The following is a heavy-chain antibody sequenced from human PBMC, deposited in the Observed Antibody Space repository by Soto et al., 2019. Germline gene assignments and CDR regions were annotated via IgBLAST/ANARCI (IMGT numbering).Heavy chain of an antibody. CDR1: GFTFIGYS. V-gene: IGHV3-48*02. CDR3: ARGGDYYDSSGPGRC. CDR2: ISSGSKTI. D-gene: IGHD3-22*01. J-gene: IGHJ4*02. Sequence: RGSLRLSCAASGFTFIGYSVNFCRHSPVKGLEWVSYISSGSKTIYYAESVKGRFTVSRDNARNSQYLQMNSLRDEDTAVYYCARGGDYYDSSGPGRCWGQGTLVTVSS.